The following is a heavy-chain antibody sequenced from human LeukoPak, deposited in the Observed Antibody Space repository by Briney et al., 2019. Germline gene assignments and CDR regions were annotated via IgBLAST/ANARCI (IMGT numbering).Heavy chain of an antibody. CDR3: AKDKRWKTYYYASGSYYFDY. CDR1: GFTFSTYG. J-gene: IGHJ4*02. Sequence: PGGSLRLSCAASGFTFSTYGMHWVRQAPGKGLEWVAFIRYDGSNKYYADSVKGRFTISRDNSKNTLYLQMNSLRAEDTAVYYCAKDKRWKTYYYASGSYYFDYWGQGTLVTVSS. D-gene: IGHD3-10*01. V-gene: IGHV3-30*02. CDR2: IRYDGSNK.